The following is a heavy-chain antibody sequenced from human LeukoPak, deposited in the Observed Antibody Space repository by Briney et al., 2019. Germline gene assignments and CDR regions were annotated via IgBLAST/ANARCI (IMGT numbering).Heavy chain of an antibody. D-gene: IGHD2-2*01. J-gene: IGHJ4*02. Sequence: GGSLRLSCAVSGFTFSSYYMSWVRQAPGKGLEWVSAISVSGDTTYYADSVKGRFTISRDNSKNTLYLQMNSLRAEDTALYYCAKAPPIGYCSSTTCYFDYWGQGTLVTVSS. CDR2: ISVSGDTT. CDR1: GFTFSSYY. V-gene: IGHV3-23*01. CDR3: AKAPPIGYCSSTTCYFDY.